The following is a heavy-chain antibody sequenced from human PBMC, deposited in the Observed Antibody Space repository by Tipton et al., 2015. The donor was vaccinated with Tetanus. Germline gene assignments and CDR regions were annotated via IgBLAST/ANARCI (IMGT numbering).Heavy chain of an antibody. D-gene: IGHD2-21*02. V-gene: IGHV1-2*02. J-gene: IGHJ4*02. CDR2: INPNSGGT. CDR1: GYTFTGYY. Sequence: QLVQSGAEVKKPGASVKVSCKASGYTFTGYYMHWVRQAPGQALEWMGWINPNSGGTNYAQKFQGRVTMTRDTSISTAYMELSRLRSDDTAVYYCARDQMAYCGGDCYPIAAYWGQGTLVTVSS. CDR3: ARDQMAYCGGDCYPIAAY.